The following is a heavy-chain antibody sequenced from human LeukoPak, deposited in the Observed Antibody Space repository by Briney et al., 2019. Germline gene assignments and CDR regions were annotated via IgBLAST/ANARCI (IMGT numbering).Heavy chain of an antibody. V-gene: IGHV3-23*01. CDR1: GFTFSSYA. Sequence: GGSLRLSCAASGFTFSSYAMSWVRQAPGKGLEWVPAISGSGGSTYYADSVKGRFTISRDNSKNTLYLQMNSLRAEDTAVYYCAKVRGYSGYDATFDYWGQGTLVTVSS. CDR2: ISGSGGST. J-gene: IGHJ4*02. D-gene: IGHD5-12*01. CDR3: AKVRGYSGYDATFDY.